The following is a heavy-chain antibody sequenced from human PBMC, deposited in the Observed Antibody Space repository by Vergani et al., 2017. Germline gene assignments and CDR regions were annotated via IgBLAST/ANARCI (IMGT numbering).Heavy chain of an antibody. CDR2: FDPEDGET. Sequence: QVQLVQSGAEVKKPGASVNVSCKVSGYTLPELSMHWVRQAPGKGLEWRGGFDPEDGETIYAQKFQGRVTMTEDTSTDTAYMELSSLRSEDTAVYYCATDAXRGSRDYYYYYMDVWGKGTTVTVSS. D-gene: IGHD5-12*01. V-gene: IGHV1-24*01. CDR1: GYTLPELS. CDR3: ATDAXRGSRDYYYYYMDV. J-gene: IGHJ6*03.